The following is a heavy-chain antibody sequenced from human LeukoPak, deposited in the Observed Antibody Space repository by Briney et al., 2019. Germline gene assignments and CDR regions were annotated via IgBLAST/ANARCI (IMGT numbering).Heavy chain of an antibody. CDR1: GYTFTSYG. CDR3: ARDGNSGYDSGYYYYMDV. CDR2: ISAYNGNT. D-gene: IGHD5-12*01. Sequence: ASVKVSCKASGYTFTSYGISWVRQAPEQGLEWMGWISAYNGNTNYAQKLQGRVTMTTDTSTSTAYMELRRVRSDATAVYYCARDGNSGYDSGYYYYMDVWGKGTTVTVSS. V-gene: IGHV1-18*01. J-gene: IGHJ6*03.